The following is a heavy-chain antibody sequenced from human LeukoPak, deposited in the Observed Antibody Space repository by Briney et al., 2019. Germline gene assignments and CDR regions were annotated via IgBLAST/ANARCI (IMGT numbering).Heavy chain of an antibody. V-gene: IGHV4-39*01. D-gene: IGHD2-15*01. CDR2: IYYSGST. Sequence: SETLSLTCSVSGGSISSSSYYWGWIRQPPGKGLEWIGSIYYSGSTYYNPSLKSRVTISVDTSKNQSSLKLSSVTAADTAVYYCARIVYCSGGSCYQTGFFFDYWGQGTLVTVSS. CDR1: GGSISSSSYY. CDR3: ARIVYCSGGSCYQTGFFFDY. J-gene: IGHJ4*02.